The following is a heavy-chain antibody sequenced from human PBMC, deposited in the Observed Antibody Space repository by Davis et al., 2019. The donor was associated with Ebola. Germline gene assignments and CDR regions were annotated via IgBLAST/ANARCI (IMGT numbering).Heavy chain of an antibody. Sequence: ASVKVSCKTSGYTFIAYYIHWVRQAPGQGLEWMGWIDPKNGGTVYSQKFQGRVTLTTDTSTVTAYMDVSALTSDDTAVYNCAKTGAYTSPLAHFDAWGQGTLVTVSS. CDR3: AKTGAYTSPLAHFDA. V-gene: IGHV1-2*02. J-gene: IGHJ4*02. CDR2: IDPKNGGT. CDR1: GYTFIAYY. D-gene: IGHD6-19*01.